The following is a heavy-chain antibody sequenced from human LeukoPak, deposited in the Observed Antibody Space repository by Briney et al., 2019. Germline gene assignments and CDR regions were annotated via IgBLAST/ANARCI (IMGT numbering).Heavy chain of an antibody. J-gene: IGHJ4*02. CDR3: ARPLDSSAYYPDY. V-gene: IGHV5-10-1*01. CDR1: GYSFTSYW. D-gene: IGHD3-22*01. Sequence: GESLRLSCKASGYSFTSYWIFWVRQMPGKGLEWMGRIDPTDSYTYYSPSFQGHVTISADKSISTAYLQWSSLKPSDTAMYYCARPLDSSAYYPDYWGQGTLVTVSS. CDR2: IDPTDSYT.